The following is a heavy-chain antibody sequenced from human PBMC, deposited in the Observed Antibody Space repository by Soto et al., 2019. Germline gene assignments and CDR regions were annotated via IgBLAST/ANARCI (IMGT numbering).Heavy chain of an antibody. J-gene: IGHJ4*02. V-gene: IGHV3-33*08. Sequence: GGSLRLSCTSSGFTFSSYGMHLVRQAPGKGLEWVAVIWYDGSNKYYADSVKGRFTISRDNSKNTLYLQMNSLRSEDTAVYYCARDRSVGGFEYWGQGTLVTVSS. CDR2: IWYDGSNK. CDR1: GFTFSSYG. CDR3: ARDRSVGGFEY. D-gene: IGHD1-26*01.